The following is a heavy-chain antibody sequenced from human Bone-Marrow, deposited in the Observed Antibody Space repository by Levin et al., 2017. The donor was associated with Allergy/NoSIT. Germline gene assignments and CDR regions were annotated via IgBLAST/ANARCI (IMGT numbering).Heavy chain of an antibody. CDR1: GYDFTKYR. CDR3: ARHSYGADSDAPYYFHGMDV. D-gene: IGHD4-23*01. CDR2: IHPIDSHT. J-gene: IGHJ6*02. Sequence: GESLKISCQASGYDFTKYRIGWVRQMPGKGLEWMGIIHPIDSHTRYSPSFQGQVSISADKSISTAYLQWSSLKASETAIFYCARHSYGADSDAPYYFHGMDVWGQGTAVTVSS. V-gene: IGHV5-51*01.